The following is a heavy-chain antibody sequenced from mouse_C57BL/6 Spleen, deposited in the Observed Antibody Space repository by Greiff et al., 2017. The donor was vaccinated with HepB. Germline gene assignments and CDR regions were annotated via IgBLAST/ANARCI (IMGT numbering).Heavy chain of an antibody. J-gene: IGHJ1*03. V-gene: IGHV1-81*01. CDR2: IYPRSGNT. CDR3: ARWDDYWYFDV. D-gene: IGHD2-3*01. CDR1: GYTFTSYG. Sequence: VKLQESGAELARPGASVKLSCKASGYTFTSYGISWVKQRTGQGLEWIGEIYPRSGNTYYNEKFKGKATLTADKSSSTAYMELRSLTSEDSAVYFCARWDDYWYFDVWGTGTTVTVSS.